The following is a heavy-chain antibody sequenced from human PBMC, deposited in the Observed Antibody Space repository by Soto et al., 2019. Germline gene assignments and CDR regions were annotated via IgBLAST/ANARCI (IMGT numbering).Heavy chain of an antibody. Sequence: SVKVSCKASGFTFTSSAMQWVRQARGQRLEWIGWIVVGSGNTNYAQKFQERVTITRDMSTSTAYMELSSLRSEDTAVYYCAAGLGQWLVPDAFDIWGQGTMVTVS. V-gene: IGHV1-58*02. J-gene: IGHJ3*02. D-gene: IGHD6-19*01. CDR1: GFTFTSSA. CDR2: IVVGSGNT. CDR3: AAGLGQWLVPDAFDI.